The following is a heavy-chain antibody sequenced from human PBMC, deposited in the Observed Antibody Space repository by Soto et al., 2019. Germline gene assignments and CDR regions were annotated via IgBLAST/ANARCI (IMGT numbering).Heavy chain of an antibody. CDR1: GGSISSSDYY. Sequence: QVQLQESGPGLVKPSQTLSLTCTVSGGSISSSDYYWSWIRQHPGKGLEWIGYIYYTGSTYYNPSLKSRVTISVDTSNNQFSLKLSSVTAADTAVYYCAREGGASYYDGSGYSPLGYWGQGTLVTVSS. CDR2: IYYTGST. CDR3: AREGGASYYDGSGYSPLGY. J-gene: IGHJ4*02. D-gene: IGHD3-22*01. V-gene: IGHV4-31*03.